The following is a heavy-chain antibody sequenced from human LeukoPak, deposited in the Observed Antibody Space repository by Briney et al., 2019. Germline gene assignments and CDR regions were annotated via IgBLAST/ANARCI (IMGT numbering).Heavy chain of an antibody. Sequence: GGSLRLSCAASGFTVSTNYMSWVRQAPGKGLEWVSVIYSGGNTYYADSVKGRFTISRDNSKNTLYLQMNSLRAEDTAVYYCARSRHDYGDLLRPTDYWGQGTLVTVSS. CDR3: ARSRHDYGDLLRPTDY. D-gene: IGHD4-17*01. CDR1: GFTVSTNY. V-gene: IGHV3-53*01. CDR2: IYSGGNT. J-gene: IGHJ4*02.